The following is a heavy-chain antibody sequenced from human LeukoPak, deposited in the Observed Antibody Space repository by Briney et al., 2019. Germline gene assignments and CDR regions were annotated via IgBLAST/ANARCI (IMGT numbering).Heavy chain of an antibody. D-gene: IGHD5-24*01. J-gene: IGHJ5*02. Sequence: PSETLSLTCTVSGGSISSSSYYWGWIRQPPGKGLEWIGSIYYSGSTYYNPSLKSRVTISVDTSKNQFSLKLSSVTAADMAVYYCATGRDGYLAWGQGTLVTVSS. CDR1: GGSISSSSYY. CDR2: IYYSGST. CDR3: ATGRDGYLA. V-gene: IGHV4-39*01.